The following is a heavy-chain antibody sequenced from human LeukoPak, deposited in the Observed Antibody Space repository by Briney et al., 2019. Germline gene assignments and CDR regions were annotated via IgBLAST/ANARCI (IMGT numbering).Heavy chain of an antibody. CDR2: ISYDGSNK. Sequence: GGSLRLTCAASGFTFSSYAMHWVRQAPGKGLEWVAVISYDGSNKYYADSVKGRFTISRDNSKNTLYLQMNSLRAEDTAVYYCARAGSSWTWGQGTLVTVSS. CDR1: GFTFSSYA. V-gene: IGHV3-30-3*01. J-gene: IGHJ5*02. D-gene: IGHD6-13*01. CDR3: ARAGSSWT.